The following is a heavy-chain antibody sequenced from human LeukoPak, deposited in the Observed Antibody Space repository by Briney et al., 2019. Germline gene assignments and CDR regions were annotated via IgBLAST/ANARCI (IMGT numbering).Heavy chain of an antibody. J-gene: IGHJ6*02. Sequence: ASVKVSCKASGYTFTGYYMHWVRQAPGQGLEWMGGIIPIFGTANYAQKFQGRVTITADESTSTAYMELSSLRSEDTAVYYCARAHYYDSSGCYYDYYYGMDVWGQGTTVTVSS. CDR3: ARAHYYDSSGCYYDYYYGMDV. CDR2: IIPIFGTA. D-gene: IGHD3-22*01. V-gene: IGHV1-69*13. CDR1: GYTFTGYY.